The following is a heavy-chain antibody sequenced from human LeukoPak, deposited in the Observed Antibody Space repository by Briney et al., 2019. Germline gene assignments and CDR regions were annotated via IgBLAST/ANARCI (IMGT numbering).Heavy chain of an antibody. CDR3: AIVYAVPDKRNALDM. V-gene: IGHV3-74*01. CDR1: GFTFSSHW. CDR2: IHDDGTTT. D-gene: IGHD2-8*01. J-gene: IGHJ3*02. Sequence: PGGSLRLSCAASGFTFSSHWMHWVRQAPGKGLVWVSRIHDDGTTTNYADSVKGRFTISRDNAKNTLYLQMNSLRAEDTAVYYCAIVYAVPDKRNALDMWGQGTVVTVSS.